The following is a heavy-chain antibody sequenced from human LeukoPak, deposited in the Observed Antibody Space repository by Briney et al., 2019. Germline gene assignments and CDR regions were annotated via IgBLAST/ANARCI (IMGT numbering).Heavy chain of an antibody. CDR1: GFTFTGYY. Sequence: ASLKVSCKASGFTFTGYYMHWVRQAPGQALEWMGWINPNSGTNYAQKFQGRVTMTRDTSISTSYMELNRLTSDDTAVYYCARGKVSGDDFDYWGQGTPVTVSS. J-gene: IGHJ4*02. D-gene: IGHD7-27*01. V-gene: IGHV1-2*02. CDR2: INPNSGT. CDR3: ARGKVSGDDFDY.